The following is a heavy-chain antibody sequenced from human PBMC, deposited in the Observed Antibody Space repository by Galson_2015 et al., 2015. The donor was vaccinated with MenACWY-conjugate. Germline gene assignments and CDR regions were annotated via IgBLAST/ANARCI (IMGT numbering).Heavy chain of an antibody. CDR3: ARGGDDSSGYSLEEDWFDP. CDR2: INPNSGGT. V-gene: IGHV1-2*04. Sequence: SVKVSCKASGYTFTGYYMHWVRQAPGQGLEWMGWINPNSGGTNYAQKFQGWVTMARDTSISTAYMELSRLRSDDTAVYYCARGGDDSSGYSLEEDWFDPWGQGTLVTVSS. CDR1: GYTFTGYY. J-gene: IGHJ5*02. D-gene: IGHD3-22*01.